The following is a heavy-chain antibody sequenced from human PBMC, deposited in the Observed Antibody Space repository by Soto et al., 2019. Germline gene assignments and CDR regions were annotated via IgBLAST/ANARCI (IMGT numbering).Heavy chain of an antibody. J-gene: IGHJ4*02. D-gene: IGHD6-19*01. Sequence: QLQLQERGPGLVKPSETLSLTCTVSGGSISSSSYYWGWIRQPPGRALEWIGSIYYSGSTYYNPSLKSRVTISVDTSKNQFSLKLSSVTAADTAVYYCARHDSRRWPYPGGYWGQGTLVTVSS. CDR3: ARHDSRRWPYPGGY. V-gene: IGHV4-39*01. CDR1: GGSISSSSYY. CDR2: IYYSGST.